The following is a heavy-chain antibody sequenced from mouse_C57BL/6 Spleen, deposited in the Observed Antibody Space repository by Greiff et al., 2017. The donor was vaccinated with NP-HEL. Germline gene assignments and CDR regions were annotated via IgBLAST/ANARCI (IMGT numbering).Heavy chain of an antibody. CDR3: ARSNKFITTVVATDWYFDV. D-gene: IGHD1-1*01. V-gene: IGHV1-64*01. Sequence: QVQLQQPGAELVKPGASVKLSCKASGYTFTSYWMHWVKRRPGQGLEWIGMIHPNSGSTNYNEKFKSKATLTVDKSSSTAYMQLSSLTSEDSAVYYCARSNKFITTVVATDWYFDVWGTGTTVTVSS. J-gene: IGHJ1*03. CDR1: GYTFTSYW. CDR2: IHPNSGST.